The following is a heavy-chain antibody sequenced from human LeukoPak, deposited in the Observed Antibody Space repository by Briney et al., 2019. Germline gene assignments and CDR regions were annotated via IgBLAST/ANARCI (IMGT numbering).Heavy chain of an antibody. V-gene: IGHV5-51*01. Sequence: PGESLKISCKGSGYSFTSYWIGWVRQMPGKGLEWMGIIYPGDSDTRYSPSFQGQVTISADKSISTAYLQWSSLKASDTAMYCCARQLSVVPAAIRTWGQGTLVTVSS. D-gene: IGHD2-2*02. J-gene: IGHJ5*02. CDR2: IYPGDSDT. CDR1: GYSFTSYW. CDR3: ARQLSVVPAAIRT.